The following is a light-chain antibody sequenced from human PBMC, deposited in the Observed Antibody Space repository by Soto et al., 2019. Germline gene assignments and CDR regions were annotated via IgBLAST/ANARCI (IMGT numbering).Light chain of an antibody. CDR1: QSVGSY. V-gene: IGKV3-11*01. Sequence: EIVLTQSPATLPLSPGERATLSCRASQSVGSYFAWYQQKPGQAPRLLIYDASNRATGIPARFSGSGSGTDFTLTISSLEPEDCAVYYCQKRSNWPLTFGGGTMVAIK. CDR3: QKRSNWPLT. CDR2: DAS. J-gene: IGKJ4*01.